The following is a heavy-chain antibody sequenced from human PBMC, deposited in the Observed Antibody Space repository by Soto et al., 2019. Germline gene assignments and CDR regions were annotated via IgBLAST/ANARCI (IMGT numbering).Heavy chain of an antibody. CDR3: ARVGGLAARTFDY. Sequence: PSATLALTCTVSGGSISDFYWIWSRQPPGKGLEWIGYIYYSGSTNYNPSLKSRVTISVDTSKNQFSLNLRSMSPADTAVYYCARVGGLAARTFDYWGPGILVTVS. CDR2: IYYSGST. CDR1: GGSISDFY. J-gene: IGHJ4*02. D-gene: IGHD6-6*01. V-gene: IGHV4-59*01.